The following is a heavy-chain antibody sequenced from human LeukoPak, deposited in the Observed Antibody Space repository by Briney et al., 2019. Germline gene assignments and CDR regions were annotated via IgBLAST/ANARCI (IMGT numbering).Heavy chain of an antibody. V-gene: IGHV1-2*06. CDR1: GGTFSSYA. D-gene: IGHD6-19*01. CDR3: AREDVAVAFFDY. J-gene: IGHJ4*02. CDR2: INPNSGGT. Sequence: ASVKVSCKASGGTFSSYAISWVRQAPGQGLEWMGRINPNSGGTNYAQKFQGRVTMTRDTSISTAYMELSRLRSDDTAVYYCAREDVAVAFFDYWGQGTLVTVSS.